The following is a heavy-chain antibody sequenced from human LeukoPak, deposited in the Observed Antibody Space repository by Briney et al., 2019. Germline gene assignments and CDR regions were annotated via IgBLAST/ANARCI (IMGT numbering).Heavy chain of an antibody. CDR2: IYSGDGT. J-gene: IGHJ3*01. CDR3: TKSGPPDPY. CDR1: GLSVSSND. Sequence: GGSLRLSCAASGLSVSSNDMSWVRQAPGKGLEWVSFIYSGDGTYYADSVEGRFTISRDNSKNTLYLQMNSLRAEDTAMYYCTKSGPPDPYWGQGTMVTVSS. D-gene: IGHD1-14*01. V-gene: IGHV3-53*01.